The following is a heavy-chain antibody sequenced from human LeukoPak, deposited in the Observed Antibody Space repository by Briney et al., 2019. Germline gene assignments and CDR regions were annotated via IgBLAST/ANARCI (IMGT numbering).Heavy chain of an antibody. Sequence: SETLSLTCAVSGGSISPYYWMWIRQPPGKGLEWIGYISYSGSTSFNPPLKSRVTISLDTSTNQVSLKLRSVTAADTAVYYCARAGSYRLTTTLWGQGTLVTVSS. D-gene: IGHD4-17*01. CDR2: ISYSGST. J-gene: IGHJ4*02. V-gene: IGHV4-59*01. CDR1: GGSISPYY. CDR3: ARAGSYRLTTTL.